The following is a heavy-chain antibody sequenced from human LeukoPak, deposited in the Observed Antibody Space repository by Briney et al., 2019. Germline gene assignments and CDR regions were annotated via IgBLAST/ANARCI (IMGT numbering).Heavy chain of an antibody. CDR3: ARGYSRWSTPTSSCYYRMDV. V-gene: IGHV1-69*13. CDR1: GDTLNNYS. J-gene: IGHJ6*02. D-gene: IGHD6-13*01. CDR2: IIPIFRTA. Sequence: SSVKLSCKASGDTLNNYSFSWVWHPPGQGLEWMGGIIPIFRTANYAQKFQGRVTITADESKNTDYMELRSLTSNDTAVYYCARGYSRWSTPTSSCYYRMDVWGQGTTVGVSS.